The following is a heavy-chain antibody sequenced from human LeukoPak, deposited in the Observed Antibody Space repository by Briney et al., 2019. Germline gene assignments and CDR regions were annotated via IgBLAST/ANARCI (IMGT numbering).Heavy chain of an antibody. D-gene: IGHD3-22*01. CDR3: ARDQDYYDSSGPTNWFDP. CDR1: GFTFSSYS. Sequence: PGGSLRLSCAASGFTFSSYSMNWVRQAPGKGLEWGSSISSSSSYIYYADSVKGRFTISRDNAKNSLYLQMNSLRAEDTAVYYCARDQDYYDSSGPTNWFDPWGQGTLVTVSS. V-gene: IGHV3-21*01. CDR2: ISSSSSYI. J-gene: IGHJ5*02.